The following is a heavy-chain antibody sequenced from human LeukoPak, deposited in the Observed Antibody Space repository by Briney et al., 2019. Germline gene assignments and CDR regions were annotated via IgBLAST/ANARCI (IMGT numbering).Heavy chain of an antibody. Sequence: ASVKVSCKASGGTFSSYAISWVRQAPGQGLEWMGWINPNSGGTNYAQKFQGRVTMTRDTSISTAYMELSRLRSDDTAVYYCARDRRLSLKGLDPWGQGTLVTVSS. J-gene: IGHJ5*02. CDR1: GGTFSSYA. CDR2: INPNSGGT. V-gene: IGHV1-2*02. CDR3: ARDRRLSLKGLDP.